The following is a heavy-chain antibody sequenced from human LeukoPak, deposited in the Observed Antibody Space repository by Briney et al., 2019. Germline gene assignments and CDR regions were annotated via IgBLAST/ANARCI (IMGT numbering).Heavy chain of an antibody. Sequence: PSETLSLTCTVSGGSISSNYYSWIRMRQPPGKGLDWYGNIYYSGSTNYNPSLKSRVTISVDTSKNQFSLKLSSVTAADTAVYYCARYGFGELLTDAFDIWGQGTMVTVSS. CDR1: GGSISSNYYS. J-gene: IGHJ3*02. CDR2: IYYSGST. V-gene: IGHV4-39*07. D-gene: IGHD3-10*01. CDR3: ARYGFGELLTDAFDI.